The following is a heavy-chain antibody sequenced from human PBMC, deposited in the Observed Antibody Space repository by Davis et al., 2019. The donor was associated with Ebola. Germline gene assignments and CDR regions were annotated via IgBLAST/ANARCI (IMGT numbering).Heavy chain of an antibody. D-gene: IGHD1-26*01. CDR3: VPGIVGAFDY. J-gene: IGHJ4*02. V-gene: IGHV3-23*01. CDR2: MSGSGGRT. CDR1: GFTFRSYG. Sequence: GESLKIPCAAPGFTFRSYGLTWVRQAPGKGLEWVSGMSGSGGRTFYADSVKGRFTISRDNSKNTLYLQISSLRAEDTAVYYCVPGIVGAFDYWGQGTLVTVSS.